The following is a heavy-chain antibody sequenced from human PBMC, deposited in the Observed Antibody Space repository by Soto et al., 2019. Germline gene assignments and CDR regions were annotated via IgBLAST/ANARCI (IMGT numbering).Heavy chain of an antibody. V-gene: IGHV3-11*01. Sequence: QVQLVESGGGLVKPGGSLRLSCAASGFTFSDYYMSWIGQAPGKGLEWVSYIISSGSTIYYEEFVKGRFTISRDNAKNSLYLQMNSLRAEETAVYYCAGRMATTIDYWGQGPLVTVSS. CDR3: AGRMATTIDY. D-gene: IGHD1-1*01. J-gene: IGHJ4*02. CDR1: GFTFSDYY. CDR2: IISSGSTI.